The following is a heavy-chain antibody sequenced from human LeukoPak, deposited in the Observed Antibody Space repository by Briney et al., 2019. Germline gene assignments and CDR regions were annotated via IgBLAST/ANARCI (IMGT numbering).Heavy chain of an antibody. CDR3: VKDLRGAY. Sequence: GGSLRLSCAASGFTFSSYAMSWVRQAPGKGLQWVSSITSSGGSTYYADSVKGRFTISRDNSKNTLYLQMNSLRAEDTAVFYCVKDLRGAYWGQGTLVTVSS. J-gene: IGHJ4*02. V-gene: IGHV3-23*01. CDR1: GFTFSSYA. D-gene: IGHD1-26*01. CDR2: ITSSGGST.